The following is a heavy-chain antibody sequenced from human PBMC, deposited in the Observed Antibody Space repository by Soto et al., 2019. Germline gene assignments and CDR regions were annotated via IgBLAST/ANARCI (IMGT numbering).Heavy chain of an antibody. V-gene: IGHV1-46*01. CDR1: GYTFTSYY. Sequence: ASVKVSCKASGYTFTSYYMHWVRQAPGQGLEWMGIINPSGGSTSYAQKFQGRVTMTRDTSTSTVYMELSSLRSEDTAVYYCAREVYDILTGYHPNYYYGMDVWGQGTTVTVSS. J-gene: IGHJ6*02. D-gene: IGHD3-9*01. CDR2: INPSGGST. CDR3: AREVYDILTGYHPNYYYGMDV.